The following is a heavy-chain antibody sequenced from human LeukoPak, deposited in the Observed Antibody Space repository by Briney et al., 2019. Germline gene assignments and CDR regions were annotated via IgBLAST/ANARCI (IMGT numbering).Heavy chain of an antibody. CDR1: GFTFSSYW. V-gene: IGHV3-7*01. Sequence: GGSLRLSCAASGFTFSSYWMSWVHQAPGKGLEWVANIKQDGSEKYYVDSVKGRFTISRDNAKNSLYLQMNSLRAEDTAVYYCARVLSSGYDTSPYYYYYYMDVWGKGTTVTVSS. J-gene: IGHJ6*03. D-gene: IGHD5-12*01. CDR3: ARVLSSGYDTSPYYYYYYMDV. CDR2: IKQDGSEK.